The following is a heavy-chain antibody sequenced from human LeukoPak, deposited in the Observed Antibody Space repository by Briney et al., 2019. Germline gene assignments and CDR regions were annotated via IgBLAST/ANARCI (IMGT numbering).Heavy chain of an antibody. CDR3: AKLPIAAAGRSPTLGAFDI. D-gene: IGHD6-13*01. CDR2: INWNGGST. J-gene: IGHJ3*02. V-gene: IGHV3-20*04. Sequence: GGSLRLSCAASGFTFDDYGMSWVRQAPGKGLEWVSGINWNGGSTGYADSVKGRFTTSRDNAKNSLYLQMNSLRAEDTALYYCAKLPIAAAGRSPTLGAFDIWGQGTMVTVSS. CDR1: GFTFDDYG.